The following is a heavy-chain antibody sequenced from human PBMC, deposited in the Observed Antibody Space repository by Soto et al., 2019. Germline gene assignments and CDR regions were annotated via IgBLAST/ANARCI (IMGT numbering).Heavy chain of an antibody. CDR3: ASPSSPRAVAGNYYYYGMDV. CDR2: IYYSGST. CDR1: GGSISSSSYY. V-gene: IGHV4-39*01. Sequence: TSETLSLTCTVSGGSISSSSYYWGWIRQPPGKGLEWIGSIYYSGSTYYNPSLKSRVTISVDTSKNQFSLKLSSVTAADTAVYYCASPSSPRAVAGNYYYYGMDVWGQGTTVTVSS. D-gene: IGHD6-19*01. J-gene: IGHJ6*02.